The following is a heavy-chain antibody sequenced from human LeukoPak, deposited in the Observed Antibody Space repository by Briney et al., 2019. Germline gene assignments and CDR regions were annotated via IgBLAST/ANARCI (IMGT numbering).Heavy chain of an antibody. CDR1: GGTFSSYG. CDR2: ISAYNGNT. D-gene: IGHD3-22*01. CDR3: ARDNPYYDSSGYYFFDY. Sequence: ASVKVSCKASGGTFSSYGISWVRQAPGQGLEWMGWISAYNGNTNYAQKLQGRVTMTTDTSTSTAYMELRSLRSDDTAVYYCARDNPYYDSSGYYFFDYWGQGTLVTVSS. V-gene: IGHV1-18*01. J-gene: IGHJ4*02.